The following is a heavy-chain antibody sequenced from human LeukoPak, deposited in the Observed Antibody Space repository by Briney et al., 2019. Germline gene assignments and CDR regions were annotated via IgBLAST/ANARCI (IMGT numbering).Heavy chain of an antibody. J-gene: IGHJ4*02. V-gene: IGHV5-51*01. CDR1: GDSFTTYW. D-gene: IGHD2-2*01. CDR3: ARRYCSSTSCFGGFDY. CDR2: IYLGDSDT. Sequence: GESLKISCKGSGDSFTTYWIGWVRQMPGKGLEWMGIIYLGDSDTRYSPSFQGQVTISADKSISTAYLQWSSLKASDTAMYYCARRYCSSTSCFGGFDYWGQGTLVTVSS.